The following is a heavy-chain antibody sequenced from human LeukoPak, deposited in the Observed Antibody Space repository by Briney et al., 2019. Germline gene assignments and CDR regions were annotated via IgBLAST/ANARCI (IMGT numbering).Heavy chain of an antibody. CDR2: IKQDGSEK. CDR1: GFTFSSYW. V-gene: IGHV3-7*01. Sequence: GRSLRLSCAASGFTFSSYWMSWVRQAPGKGLEWVANIKQDGSEKYYVDSVKGRFTISRDNAKNSLYLQMNSLRAEVTAVYYCARDGSYYYDSSGYYLPGMDVWGQGTTVTVSS. J-gene: IGHJ6*02. CDR3: ARDGSYYYDSSGYYLPGMDV. D-gene: IGHD3-22*01.